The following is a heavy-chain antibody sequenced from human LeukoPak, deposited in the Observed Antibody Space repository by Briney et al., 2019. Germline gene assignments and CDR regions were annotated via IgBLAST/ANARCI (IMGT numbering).Heavy chain of an antibody. J-gene: IGHJ4*02. D-gene: IGHD3-16*01. CDR1: GFTFSSAA. Sequence: GGSLRLSCAASGFTFSSAAMSWVRQAPGKGLEWVSIISSSGGSTYYADSVKGRSTISRDNSKNTLYLQMNSLRAEDTAVYYCAKSPITFGGVSYFDSWGQGTLVTVSS. CDR3: AKSPITFGGVSYFDS. CDR2: ISSSGGST. V-gene: IGHV3-23*01.